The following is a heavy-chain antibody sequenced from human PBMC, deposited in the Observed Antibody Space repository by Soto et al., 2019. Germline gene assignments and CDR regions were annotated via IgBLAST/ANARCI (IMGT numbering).Heavy chain of an antibody. Sequence: PGGSLRLSCAASGFTFSSFGLHWVRQAPGKGLEWVAVIWYDGSNKKYADSVKGRFTVSRDNSKNTLYLQMNSLRAEDTAVFYCAREIDAAMGGGFDCWGQGTLVTVSS. CDR3: AREIDAAMGGGFDC. CDR2: IWYDGSNK. D-gene: IGHD5-18*01. V-gene: IGHV3-33*01. CDR1: GFTFSSFG. J-gene: IGHJ4*02.